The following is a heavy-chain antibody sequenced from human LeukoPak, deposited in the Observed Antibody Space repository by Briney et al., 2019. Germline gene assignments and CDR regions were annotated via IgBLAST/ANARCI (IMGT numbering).Heavy chain of an antibody. J-gene: IGHJ4*02. CDR1: GFTFSSFS. CDR2: IKSDSSTI. CDR3: VRDYNWCFDY. D-gene: IGHD1-1*01. Sequence: GSLRLSCATSGFTFSSFSMNWVRQAPGKGLEWISYIKSDSSTIYYADSVKGRFTISRDNAKNSLYLQMNSLSAEDTAVYYCVRDYNWCFDYWGQGTLVTVSS. V-gene: IGHV3-48*01.